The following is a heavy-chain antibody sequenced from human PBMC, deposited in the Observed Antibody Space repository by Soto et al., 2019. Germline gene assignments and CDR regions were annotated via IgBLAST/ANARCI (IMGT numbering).Heavy chain of an antibody. Sequence: ELQQVETGGGLIQTGGSLRLACAASGFSISSNYIAWVRQPPGKGLEWVSTTFSGGNTEYAASVKGRCSIPRDKYTNELYLQMDTLRVEDTAVYYCASKPPSAIEGWAFGMDVWGQGTTVSVSS. J-gene: IGHJ6*02. V-gene: IGHV3-53*02. CDR1: GFSISSNY. D-gene: IGHD2-21*01. CDR2: TFSGGNT. CDR3: ASKPPSAIEGWAFGMDV.